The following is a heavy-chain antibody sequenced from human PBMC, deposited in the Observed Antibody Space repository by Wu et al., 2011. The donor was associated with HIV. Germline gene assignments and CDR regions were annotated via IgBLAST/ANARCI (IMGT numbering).Heavy chain of an antibody. CDR2: ISAYNGNT. CDR3: ARDQDLAAAESTTAIDY. D-gene: IGHD6-13*01. J-gene: IGHJ4*02. V-gene: IGHV1-18*01. Sequence: QVQLVQYGAEVKKPGASVKVSCKTSGYTFTSYGISWVRQAPGQGLEWMGWISAYNGNTNYAQKLQGRVTMTTDTSTSTAYMELRSLRSDDTAVYYCARDQDLAAAESTTAIDYVGPGNPGPPSPQ. CDR1: GYTFTSYG.